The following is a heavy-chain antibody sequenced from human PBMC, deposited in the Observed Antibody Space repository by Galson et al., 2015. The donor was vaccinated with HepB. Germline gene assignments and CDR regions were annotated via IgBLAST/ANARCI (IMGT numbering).Heavy chain of an antibody. D-gene: IGHD2-2*01. J-gene: IGHJ6*03. Sequence: SLRLSCAASGFTFSSYAMSWVRQAQGKGLEWVSAISGSGGSTYYADSVKGRFTISRDNSKNTLYLQMNSLRAEDTAVYYCAKVGYQLLHTSALSWVYYYYYMDVWGKGTTVTVSS. CDR2: ISGSGGST. V-gene: IGHV3-23*01. CDR3: AKVGYQLLHTSALSWVYYYYYMDV. CDR1: GFTFSSYA.